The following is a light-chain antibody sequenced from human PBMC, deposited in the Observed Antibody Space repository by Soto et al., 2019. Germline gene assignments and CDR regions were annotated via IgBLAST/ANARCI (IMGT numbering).Light chain of an antibody. CDR1: QNINRW. Sequence: DIQMTQSPSTLSAPVGDRVTITCRASQNINRWLAWYQRKPGKAPMLLIYDASSRPTDIPARFSGSGSGTDFTLTISSLEPEDFALYYCQQRSNWPITFGQGTRLEIK. V-gene: IGKV1-5*01. CDR2: DAS. J-gene: IGKJ5*01. CDR3: QQRSNWPIT.